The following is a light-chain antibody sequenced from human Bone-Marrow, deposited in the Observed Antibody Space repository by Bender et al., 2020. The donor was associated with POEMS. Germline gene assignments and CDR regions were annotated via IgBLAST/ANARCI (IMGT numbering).Light chain of an antibody. CDR3: QTWGHGIPYVV. Sequence: QSVLIQPPSASGTPGQRVTISCSGSRSNIGGNPVNWYQQLPGTAPKLLIYSNDQRPSGVPDRFSGSKSGTSASLAISGLQSGDEADYYCQTWGHGIPYVVFGGGTKLTVL. CDR1: RSNIGGNP. J-gene: IGLJ2*01. V-gene: IGLV1-44*01. CDR2: SND.